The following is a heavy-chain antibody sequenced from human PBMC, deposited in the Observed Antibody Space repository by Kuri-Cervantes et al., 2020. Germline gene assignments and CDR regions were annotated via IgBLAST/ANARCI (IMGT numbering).Heavy chain of an antibody. V-gene: IGHV1-46*01. CDR3: ARWGYYDSRGHYYFDY. J-gene: IGHJ4*02. CDR2: INPSGGST. D-gene: IGHD3-22*01. Sequence: ASVKVSCKASGYTFTSYYMHWVRQAPGQGLEWMGIINPSGGSTSYAQKFQGRVTMTRDTSITTAYMELSGLRSDDTAVYYCARWGYYDSRGHYYFDYWGQGTLVTVSS. CDR1: GYTFTSYY.